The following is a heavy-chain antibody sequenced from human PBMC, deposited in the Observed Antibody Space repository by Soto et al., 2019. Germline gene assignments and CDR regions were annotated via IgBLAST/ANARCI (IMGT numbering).Heavy chain of an antibody. D-gene: IGHD3-22*01. J-gene: IGHJ4*02. Sequence: QVQLQESGPGLVKPSQTLSLTCTVSGGSISSGGYYWSWIRQHPGKGLGWIGYIYYSGSTYYNPSLKSRVTRSLATSKNQFSLKLSSVTAADTAVYYCARDLSSDSSGYYAYWGQGTLVIVSS. CDR2: IYYSGST. V-gene: IGHV4-31*03. CDR3: ARDLSSDSSGYYAY. CDR1: GGSISSGGYY.